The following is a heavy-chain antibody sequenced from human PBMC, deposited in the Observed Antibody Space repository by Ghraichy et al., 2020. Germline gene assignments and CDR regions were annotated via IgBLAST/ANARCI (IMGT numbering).Heavy chain of an antibody. V-gene: IGHV3-30*03. CDR3: ARGEFQDILTRLQH. Sequence: GGSLRLSCAVTGFTVSSYGMHWVRQAPGKGLEWVAVMSYDGRNKYYAESVKGRFTISRDNSKNTLDLQMNNLRVEDTAVYYCARGEFQDILTRLQHWGQGTRVTVSS. CDR2: MSYDGRNK. J-gene: IGHJ1*01. CDR1: GFTVSSYG. D-gene: IGHD3-9*01.